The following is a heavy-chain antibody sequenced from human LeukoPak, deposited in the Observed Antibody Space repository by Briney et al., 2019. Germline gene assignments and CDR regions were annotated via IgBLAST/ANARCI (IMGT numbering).Heavy chain of an antibody. CDR1: GGSFSGYY. Sequence: PSETLSFNCAVYGGSFSGYYWSWIRQPPGKGLEWIGEINHSGSTNYNPSLKSRVTISVDTSKHQFSLKLSSVTAADTAVYYCARIGSSGWYTGYYYGMDVWGQGTTVTVSS. J-gene: IGHJ6*02. CDR2: INHSGST. V-gene: IGHV4-34*01. D-gene: IGHD6-19*01. CDR3: ARIGSSGWYTGYYYGMDV.